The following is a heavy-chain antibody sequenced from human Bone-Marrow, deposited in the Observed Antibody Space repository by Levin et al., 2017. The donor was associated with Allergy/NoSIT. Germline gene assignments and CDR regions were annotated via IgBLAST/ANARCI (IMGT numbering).Heavy chain of an antibody. D-gene: IGHD4-17*01. V-gene: IGHV4-59*01. Sequence: PSETLSLTCNVSGASITRNYWSWIRQPPGKGLEWIGYIYHIGNTKYNPSLKSRVTISVDTSKNQFSLKLTSVTAADTAVYYCARKSGDSELDYWGQGTLVTVSS. CDR3: ARKSGDSELDY. CDR2: IYHIGNT. J-gene: IGHJ4*02. CDR1: GASITRNY.